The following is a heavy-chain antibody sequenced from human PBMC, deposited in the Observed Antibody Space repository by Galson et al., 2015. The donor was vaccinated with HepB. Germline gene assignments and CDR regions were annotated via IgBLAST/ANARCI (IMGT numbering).Heavy chain of an antibody. CDR2: IYYSGTT. J-gene: IGHJ4*02. CDR3: ARREARVYYSPYYFDS. D-gene: IGHD2-8*01. Sequence: SETLSLTCTVSGGSVNSASYYWSWIRQSPGKGLEWIGYIYYSGTTNYNPSLKSRVTISVDTSKNQFSLKLSSVTAADTAVYYCARREARVYYSPYYFDSWGQGALVTVSS. V-gene: IGHV4-61*01. CDR1: GGSVNSASYY.